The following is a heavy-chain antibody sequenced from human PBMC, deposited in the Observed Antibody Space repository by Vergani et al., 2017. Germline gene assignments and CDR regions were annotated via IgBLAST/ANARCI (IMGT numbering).Heavy chain of an antibody. CDR3: ARGEGSIRTVTTPRNYYGMDV. V-gene: IGHV4-61*10. Sequence: QVQLQESGPGLVKPSQTLSLTCTVSGGSISSGSYYWSWIRQPAGKGLEWIGYIYYSGSTNYNPSLKSRVTISVDTSKNQFSLKLSSVTAADTAVYYCARGEGSIRTVTTPRNYYGMDVWGQGTTVTVSS. J-gene: IGHJ6*02. D-gene: IGHD4-17*01. CDR2: IYYSGST. CDR1: GGSISSGSYY.